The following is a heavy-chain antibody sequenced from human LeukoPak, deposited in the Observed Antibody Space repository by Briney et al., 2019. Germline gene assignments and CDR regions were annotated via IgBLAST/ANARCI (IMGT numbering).Heavy chain of an antibody. J-gene: IGHJ4*02. CDR3: ARVGIVVPADY. CDR2: MNPNSGNT. Sequence: GASVKVSCKASGYTFTSYDINWVRQAPGQGLGWMGWMNPNSGNTGYAQKFQGRVTMTRNTSISTAYMELSSLRSEDTAVYYCARVGIVVPADYWGQGTLVTVSS. V-gene: IGHV1-8*01. D-gene: IGHD2-2*01. CDR1: GYTFTSYD.